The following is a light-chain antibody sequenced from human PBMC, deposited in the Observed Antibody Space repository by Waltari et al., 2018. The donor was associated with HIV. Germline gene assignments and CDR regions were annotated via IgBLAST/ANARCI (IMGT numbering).Light chain of an antibody. CDR2: GNS. V-gene: IGLV1-40*01. CDR1: SPNIGACSD. CDR3: QSYDSSLSGSWV. Sequence: QSEPTPPPPVPRAPGPRVTLSCTGRSPNIGACSDLPWYQQLPGIATTLLIYGNSNRPSGVPDRVSGSKSGTSASLAITGLQAEDEADYYCQSYDSSLSGSWVFGGGTKLTVL. J-gene: IGLJ3*02.